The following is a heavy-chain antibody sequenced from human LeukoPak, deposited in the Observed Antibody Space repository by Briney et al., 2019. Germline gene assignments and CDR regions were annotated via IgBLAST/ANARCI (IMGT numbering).Heavy chain of an antibody. CDR1: GGSISSSSYY. J-gene: IGHJ6*03. V-gene: IGHV4-39*01. CDR3: ARHRREYCSSTSCHYYYYYYMDV. D-gene: IGHD2-2*01. CDR2: IYYSGST. Sequence: KSSETLSLTCTVSGGSISSSSYYWGWIRQPPGKGLEWIGSIYYSGSTYYNPSLKSRVTISVDTSKNQFSLKLSSVTAADTAVYYCARHRREYCSSTSCHYYYYYYMDVWGKGTTVTVPS.